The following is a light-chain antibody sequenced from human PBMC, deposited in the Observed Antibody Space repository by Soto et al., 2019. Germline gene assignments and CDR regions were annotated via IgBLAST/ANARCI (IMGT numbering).Light chain of an antibody. CDR2: DVS. CDR3: CSYTGSNTYV. V-gene: IGLV2-14*03. CDR1: SSDVGGYNY. J-gene: IGLJ1*01. Sequence: QSALTQPASVSGSPGQSIAISCTGTSSDVGGYNYVSWYQLHPGKAPKLMIYDVSNRPSGVSNRFSGSKSGNAASLTISGLQAEDEADYYCCSYTGSNTYVFGTGTKVTVL.